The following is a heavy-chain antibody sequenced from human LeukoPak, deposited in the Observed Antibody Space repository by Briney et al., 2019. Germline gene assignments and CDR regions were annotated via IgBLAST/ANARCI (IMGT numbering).Heavy chain of an antibody. CDR1: GYTFTNHG. Sequence: ASVKVSCKASGYTFTNHGITWVRQAPGQGLEWMGWISAYNGDTKYAQKLQGRVTMTTDTSTNTAYMELRSLRSDDTAVYYCARDPSNSSGFHPHSDYWGQGTLVTVYS. CDR2: ISAYNGDT. CDR3: ARDPSNSSGFHPHSDY. J-gene: IGHJ4*02. D-gene: IGHD3-22*01. V-gene: IGHV1-18*01.